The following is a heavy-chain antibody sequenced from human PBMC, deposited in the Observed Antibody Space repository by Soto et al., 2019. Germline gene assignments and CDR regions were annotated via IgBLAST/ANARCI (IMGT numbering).Heavy chain of an antibody. J-gene: IGHJ4*02. CDR3: ARSSTVTAGAGGRRGLDY. CDR1: GYTFTTCD. V-gene: IGHV1-8*01. Sequence: QVQLVESGAEVKKPGASVKVSCKASGYTFTTCDINWVRQATGQGLEWMGWMNPSNGNTGYAQKFQGRVTMTRNTSISTAYMELSSLRSEDTAVYYCARSSTVTAGAGGRRGLDYWGQGTLVAVSS. D-gene: IGHD4-17*01. CDR2: MNPSNGNT.